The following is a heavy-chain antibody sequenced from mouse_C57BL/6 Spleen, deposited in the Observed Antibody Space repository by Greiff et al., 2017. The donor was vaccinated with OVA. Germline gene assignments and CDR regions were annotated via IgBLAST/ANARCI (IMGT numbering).Heavy chain of an antibody. CDR2: IYPSDSET. CDR1: GYTFTSYW. V-gene: IGHV1-61*01. J-gene: IGHJ3*01. D-gene: IGHD2-2*01. CDR3: ASGGSTMVTPFAY. Sequence: QVQLQQPGAELVRPGYSVKLSCKASGYTFTSYWMDWVKQRPGQGLEWIGYIYPSDSETHYNQKFKDKVTLTVDKSSSTAYMQLSSLTSEDSAVYYCASGGSTMVTPFAYWGQGTLVTVSA.